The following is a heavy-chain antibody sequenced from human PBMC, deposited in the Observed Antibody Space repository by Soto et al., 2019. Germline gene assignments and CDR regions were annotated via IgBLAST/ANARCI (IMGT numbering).Heavy chain of an antibody. CDR3: ARAPDYGDYAYYFDY. Sequence: GGSLRLSCAASGFTFSSYSMNWVRQAPGKGLEWVSSISSSSSYIYYADSVKGRFTISRDNAKNSLYLQMNSLRAEDTAVYYCARAPDYGDYAYYFDYWGQGTLVTVSS. D-gene: IGHD4-17*01. V-gene: IGHV3-21*01. J-gene: IGHJ4*02. CDR1: GFTFSSYS. CDR2: ISSSSSYI.